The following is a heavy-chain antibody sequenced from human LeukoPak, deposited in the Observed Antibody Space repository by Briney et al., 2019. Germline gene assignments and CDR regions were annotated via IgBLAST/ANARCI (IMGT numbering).Heavy chain of an antibody. CDR1: GGSISSYY. CDR3: AREDTSGWYYFDY. V-gene: IGHV4-59*12. Sequence: SETLSLTCTVSGGSISSYYWSWIRQPPGKGLEWIGYIYYSGSTNYNPSLKSRVTMSVDTSKSQFSLRLSSVTAADTAVYYCAREDTSGWYYFDYWGQGTLVTVSS. J-gene: IGHJ4*02. CDR2: IYYSGST. D-gene: IGHD6-19*01.